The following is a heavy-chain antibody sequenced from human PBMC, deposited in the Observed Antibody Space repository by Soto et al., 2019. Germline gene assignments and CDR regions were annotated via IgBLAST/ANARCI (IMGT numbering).Heavy chain of an antibody. J-gene: IGHJ4*02. V-gene: IGHV3-23*01. CDR1: GFTFSSYA. D-gene: IGHD3-22*01. CDR2: ISGSGGST. Sequence: VGSLRLSCAASGFTFSSYAMSWVRQAPGKGLEWVSAISGSGGSTYYADSVKGRFTISRDNSKNTLYLQMNSLRAEDTAVYYCAKGMMYYDSSGYLDYWGQGTLVTVSS. CDR3: AKGMMYYDSSGYLDY.